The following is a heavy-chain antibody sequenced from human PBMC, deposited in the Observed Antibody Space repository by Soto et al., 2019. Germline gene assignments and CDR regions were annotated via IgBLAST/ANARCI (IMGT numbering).Heavy chain of an antibody. CDR1: GFTFSSYW. J-gene: IGHJ4*01. Sequence: GGSLRLSCAASGFTFSSYWMSWVRHAPGKGLEWVANIKQDGSEKYYVDSVKGRFTISRDNAKNSLYLQMNSLRAEDTAVYYCARDVYYDFWSGYLDYWGQEPWSPSPQ. D-gene: IGHD3-3*01. CDR2: IKQDGSEK. CDR3: ARDVYYDFWSGYLDY. V-gene: IGHV3-7*03.